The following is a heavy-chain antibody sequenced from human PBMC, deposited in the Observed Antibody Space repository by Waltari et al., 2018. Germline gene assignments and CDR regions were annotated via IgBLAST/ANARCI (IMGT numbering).Heavy chain of an antibody. Sequence: QVQLQQWGAGLLKPSETLSLTCAVYGGSFSGYYWSGIRQPPGKGLEWIGEINHSGSTNYNPSLKSRVTISAETSKNQFSLKLSSVTAADTAVYYCARGDFWYSSCWSSPLDYWGQGTLVTVSS. J-gene: IGHJ4*02. D-gene: IGHD6-13*01. CDR2: INHSGST. CDR1: GGSFSGYY. V-gene: IGHV4-34*01. CDR3: ARGDFWYSSCWSSPLDY.